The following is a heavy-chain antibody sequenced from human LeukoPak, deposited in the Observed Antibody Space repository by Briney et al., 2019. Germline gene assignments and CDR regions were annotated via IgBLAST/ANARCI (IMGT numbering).Heavy chain of an antibody. J-gene: IGHJ4*02. CDR1: GFTFSRYW. D-gene: IGHD3-3*01. CDR2: IRYDGSNK. Sequence: GGSLRLSCAASGFTFSRYWMSWVRQAPGKGLEWVAFIRYDGSNKYYADSVKGRFTISRDNSKNTLYLQMNSLRAEDTAVYYCAKARRGFGVVRDYFDYWGQGTLVTVSS. CDR3: AKARRGFGVVRDYFDY. V-gene: IGHV3-30*02.